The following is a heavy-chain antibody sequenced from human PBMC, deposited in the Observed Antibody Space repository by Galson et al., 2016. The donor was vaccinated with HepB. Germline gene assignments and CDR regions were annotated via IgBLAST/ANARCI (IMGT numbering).Heavy chain of an antibody. CDR2: IYDDGNS. V-gene: IGHV3-53*01. CDR1: GFDVGYSQ. J-gene: IGHJ4*02. CDR3: ARKYSGFDY. Sequence: SLRLSCAVSGFDVGYSQMTWVRQAPGKGLECVSTIYDDGNSNYADSVKGRFTISRDNSKNTLHLQMNSLRDEDTAVSYYARKYSGFDYWGQGTLVTVSS. D-gene: IGHD5-12*01.